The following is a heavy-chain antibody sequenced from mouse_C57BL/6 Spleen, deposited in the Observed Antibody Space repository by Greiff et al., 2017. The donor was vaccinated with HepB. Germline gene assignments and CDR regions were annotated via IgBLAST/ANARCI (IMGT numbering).Heavy chain of an antibody. J-gene: IGHJ2*01. CDR2: IYPGSGNT. CDR3: ARSYYGNYFFFDY. CDR1: GYTFTDYY. D-gene: IGHD2-10*01. V-gene: IGHV1-76*01. Sequence: QVQLQQSGAELVRPGASVKLSCKASGYTFTDYYINWVKQRPGQGLEWIARIYPGSGNTYYNEKFKGKATLTAEKSSSTAYMQLSSLTSEDSAVYFCARSYYGNYFFFDYWGQGTTLTVSS.